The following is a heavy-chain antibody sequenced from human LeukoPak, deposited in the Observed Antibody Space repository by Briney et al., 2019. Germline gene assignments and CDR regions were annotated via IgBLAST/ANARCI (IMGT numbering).Heavy chain of an antibody. V-gene: IGHV1-18*01. CDR3: ARQYCSSTSCYLDY. CDR2: ISAYNGNT. Sequence: EASVKVSCKASGYTFTSYGISWVRQAPGQGLEWMGWISAYNGNTNYAQKLQGRVTMTTDTSTSTAYMELRSLRSDDTAVYYCARQYCSSTSCYLDYWGQGTLVTVSS. CDR1: GYTFTSYG. J-gene: IGHJ4*02. D-gene: IGHD2-2*01.